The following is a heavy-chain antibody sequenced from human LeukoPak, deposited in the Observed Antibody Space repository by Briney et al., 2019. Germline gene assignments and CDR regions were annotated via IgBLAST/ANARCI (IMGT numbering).Heavy chain of an antibody. CDR3: ARDSFRGSYSDY. J-gene: IGHJ4*02. D-gene: IGHD1-26*01. CDR1: EFTFTSYE. V-gene: IGHV3-48*03. Sequence: QPGGSLRLSCAASEFTFTSYEMNWVRQAPGKGLEWVSYISSSGSTIYYADSVKGRFTISRDSAKNSLYLQMNSLRAGDTAVYYCARDSFRGSYSDYWGQGTLVTVSS. CDR2: ISSSGSTI.